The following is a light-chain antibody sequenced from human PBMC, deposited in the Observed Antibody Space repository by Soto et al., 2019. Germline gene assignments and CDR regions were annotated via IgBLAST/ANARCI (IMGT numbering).Light chain of an antibody. V-gene: IGLV1-51*01. CDR1: SSNIGNNY. Sequence: QSVLTQPPSVSAAPGQTVTISCSGSSSNIGNNYVSWYQQLPGTAPKLLIYDSNKRPSGIPDRFSGAKSGTSATLDITGLQTGDAADYYCATWGSRLTGEVFGGGTKL. J-gene: IGLJ2*01. CDR2: DSN. CDR3: ATWGSRLTGEV.